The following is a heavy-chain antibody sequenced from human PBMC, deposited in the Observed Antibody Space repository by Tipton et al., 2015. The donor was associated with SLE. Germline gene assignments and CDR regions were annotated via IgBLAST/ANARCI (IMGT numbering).Heavy chain of an antibody. CDR3: ARGNKVEEDLDY. CDR2: LHDSGST. J-gene: IGHJ4*02. D-gene: IGHD5-12*01. V-gene: IGHV4-59*01. CDR1: GGSISSYY. Sequence: TLSLTCTVSGGSISSYYWGWIRQPPGKGLEWIGYLHDSGSTNYNPSLESRVTISVDTSKNQFSLRLKTVTAADTAVYFCARGNKVEEDLDYWGPGTLVTVSS.